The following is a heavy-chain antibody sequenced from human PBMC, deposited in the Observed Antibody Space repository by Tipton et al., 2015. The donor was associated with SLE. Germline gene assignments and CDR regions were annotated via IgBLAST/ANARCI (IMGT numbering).Heavy chain of an antibody. CDR2: IYYSGSS. D-gene: IGHD7-27*01. CDR3: ARDPNGGYGSFDY. Sequence: TLSLTCTVSGDSISNGNYYWGWIRQPPGKGLEWIGRIYYSGSSYYNPSLKSRVTISVDTSKNQFSLKLSSVTAADTAVYYCARDPNGGYGSFDYWGLGALVTVSS. CDR1: GDSISNGNYY. V-gene: IGHV4-39*07. J-gene: IGHJ4*02.